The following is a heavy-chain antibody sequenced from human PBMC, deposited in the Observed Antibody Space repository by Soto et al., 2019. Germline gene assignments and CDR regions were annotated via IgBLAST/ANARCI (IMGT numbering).Heavy chain of an antibody. CDR1: GFSFSSYA. J-gene: IGHJ4*02. Sequence: PAGSLSLSCADSGFSFSSYALSWGRLPPGKGLEWVSAISGSGGSTYYADSVKGRFTISRDNSKNTLYLQMNSLRVDDTAVYYCAKDRAGTTAFDYWGQGTLVTVSS. CDR3: AKDRAGTTAFDY. CDR2: ISGSGGST. V-gene: IGHV3-23*01. D-gene: IGHD1-1*01.